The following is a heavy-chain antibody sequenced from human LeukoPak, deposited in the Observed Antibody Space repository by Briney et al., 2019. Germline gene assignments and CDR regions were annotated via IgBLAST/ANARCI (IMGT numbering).Heavy chain of an antibody. CDR3: ARVSFGGDYGGYYYYYMDV. Sequence: PSETLSLTCAVYGGSFSGYYWSWIHQPPGKGLEWIGEINHSGSTNYNPSLKTRVTISVDTSKNQFSLKLSSVTAADTAVYYCARVSFGGDYGGYYYYYMDVWGKGTTVTDSS. D-gene: IGHD4-17*01. CDR2: INHSGST. CDR1: GGSFSGYY. V-gene: IGHV4-34*01. J-gene: IGHJ6*03.